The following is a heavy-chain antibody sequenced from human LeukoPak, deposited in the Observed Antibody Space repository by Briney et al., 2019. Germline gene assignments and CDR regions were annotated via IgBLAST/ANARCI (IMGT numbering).Heavy chain of an antibody. CDR3: ARNPVAEYSFDY. D-gene: IGHD6-19*01. Sequence: GGSLRLPCAASGFTFSNCAMHWVRQAPGKGLEWVAIISYDESNKYYADSVKGRFTISRDNSKNTLFLQMNSLRAEDTAVYYCARNPVAEYSFDYWGQGTLVTVSS. CDR1: GFTFSNCA. CDR2: ISYDESNK. J-gene: IGHJ4*02. V-gene: IGHV3-30-3*01.